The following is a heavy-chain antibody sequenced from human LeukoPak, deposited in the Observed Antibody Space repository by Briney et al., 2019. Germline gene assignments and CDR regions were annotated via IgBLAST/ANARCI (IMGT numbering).Heavy chain of an antibody. Sequence: GGSLRLSCAASGFTVSSNYMSWVRQAPGKGLEWVSSISSSSSYIYYADSVKGRFTISRDNSKNILYLQMNSLRAEDTAVYYCAKSVESAVTTNPYFDFWGQGALVTVSS. CDR3: AKSVESAVTTNPYFDF. V-gene: IGHV3-21*04. D-gene: IGHD4-17*01. J-gene: IGHJ4*02. CDR2: ISSSSSYI. CDR1: GFTVSSNY.